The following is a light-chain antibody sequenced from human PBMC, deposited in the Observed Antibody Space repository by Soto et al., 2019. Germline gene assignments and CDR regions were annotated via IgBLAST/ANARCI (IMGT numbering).Light chain of an antibody. CDR2: WAS. CDR1: QSVLYSSNNKNY. Sequence: DIVMTQSPDSLAMSLGERATINCKSSQSVLYSSNNKNYLAWYQQKPGQPPKLLIYWASTRESGVPDRFSGSGSGTDVTLTISSLQAEDVGVYYCQQYYSSPYTFGQGTKLEIK. V-gene: IGKV4-1*01. J-gene: IGKJ2*01. CDR3: QQYYSSPYT.